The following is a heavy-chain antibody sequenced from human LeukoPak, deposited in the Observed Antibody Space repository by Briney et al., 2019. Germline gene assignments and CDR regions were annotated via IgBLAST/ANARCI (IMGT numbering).Heavy chain of an antibody. Sequence: GGSLRLSCAASGFTFSSYAMSWVRPAPGKGLEWVSAISGSGGSTYYADSVKGRFTISRDNAKNTLYLQMNSLRAEDTAVYYCARDGYSFGHDFDYWGQGTLVTVSS. CDR2: ISGSGGST. CDR1: GFTFSSYA. J-gene: IGHJ4*02. V-gene: IGHV3-23*01. D-gene: IGHD5-18*01. CDR3: ARDGYSFGHDFDY.